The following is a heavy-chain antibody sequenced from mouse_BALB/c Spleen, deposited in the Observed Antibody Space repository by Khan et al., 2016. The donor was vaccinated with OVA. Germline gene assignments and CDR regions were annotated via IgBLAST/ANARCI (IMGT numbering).Heavy chain of an antibody. D-gene: IGHD2-1*01. CDR1: GYTFTDFA. CDR2: ISTYYGDA. V-gene: IGHV1S137*01. J-gene: IGHJ3*01. CDR3: ARGNGNYRIAY. Sequence: QVQLQQSGAELVRPGVSVKISCKGSGYTFTDFAMHWVKQSHAMSLEWIGVISTYYGDANYNQKFKGKATMTVDKSSSTAYMELARLTSEDSAIYYCARGNGNYRIAYWGQGTLVTVSA.